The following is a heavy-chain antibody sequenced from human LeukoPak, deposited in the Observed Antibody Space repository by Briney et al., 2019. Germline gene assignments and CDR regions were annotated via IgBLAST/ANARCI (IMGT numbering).Heavy chain of an antibody. CDR2: IIPILGIA. V-gene: IGHV1-69*04. Sequence: SVKISCKASGGTFSSYAISWVRQAPGQGLEWMGRIIPILGIANYAQKFQGRVTITADKSTSTAYMELSSLRSEDTAVYYCARRYCSGGSCQKYGMDVWGQGTTVTVSS. CDR3: ARRYCSGGSCQKYGMDV. D-gene: IGHD2-15*01. CDR1: GGTFSSYA. J-gene: IGHJ6*02.